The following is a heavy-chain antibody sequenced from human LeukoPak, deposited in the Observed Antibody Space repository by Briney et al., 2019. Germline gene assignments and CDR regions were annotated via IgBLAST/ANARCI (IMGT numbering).Heavy chain of an antibody. J-gene: IGHJ4*02. V-gene: IGHV3-30*03. D-gene: IGHD2-2*01. CDR2: ISHNGSNK. CDR1: GFTFSSYG. Sequence: GGSLRLSCEASGFTFSSYGMHWVRQAPGKGLEWVGVISHNGSNKYYADSVKGRFTISRDNSKNTLYLQMISLRAEDTAVYYCAAVYCSSTSCPALFDYWLQGTMV. CDR3: AAVYCSSTSCPALFDY.